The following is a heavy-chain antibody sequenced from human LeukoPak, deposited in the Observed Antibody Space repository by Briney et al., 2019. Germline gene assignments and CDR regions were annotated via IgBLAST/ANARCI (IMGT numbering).Heavy chain of an antibody. V-gene: IGHV1-2*02. CDR2: INPNSGGT. CDR3: ARERPPGKGEPFDY. Sequence: GASVKVSCKASGYTFTGYYMHWVRQAPGQGLEWMGWINPNSGGTNYAQKFQGRVTMTRDTSISTAYMELSRLRSEDTAVYYCARERPPGKGEPFDYWGQGTLVTVSS. D-gene: IGHD3-16*01. CDR1: GYTFTGYY. J-gene: IGHJ4*02.